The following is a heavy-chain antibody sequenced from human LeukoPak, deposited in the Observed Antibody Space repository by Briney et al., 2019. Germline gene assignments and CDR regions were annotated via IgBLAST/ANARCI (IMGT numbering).Heavy chain of an antibody. CDR1: GGSMSSHY. CDR3: ARDPTTVTKGLDI. Sequence: SETLSLTCTVSGGSMSSHYWSWIRQPPGKGLEWIGYISYIGSTNYNPSLKSRVAISVDTSRNQFSLILNSVTAADAAVYFCARDPTTVTKGLDIWGQGTMVTVSS. CDR2: ISYIGST. J-gene: IGHJ3*02. D-gene: IGHD4-17*01. V-gene: IGHV4-59*11.